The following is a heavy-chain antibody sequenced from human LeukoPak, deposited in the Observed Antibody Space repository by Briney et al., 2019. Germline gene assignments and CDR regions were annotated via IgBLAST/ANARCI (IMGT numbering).Heavy chain of an antibody. Sequence: GGSLRLSCAASGFTFSSYGMHWVRQAPGKGLEWVAVISYDGSNKYYADSVKGRFTISRDNSKNTPYLQMNSLRAEDTAVYYCAKDAAAGYCSSTSCYGVYWGQGTLVTVSS. CDR2: ISYDGSNK. CDR3: AKDAAAGYCSSTSCYGVY. CDR1: GFTFSSYG. D-gene: IGHD2-2*01. V-gene: IGHV3-30*18. J-gene: IGHJ4*02.